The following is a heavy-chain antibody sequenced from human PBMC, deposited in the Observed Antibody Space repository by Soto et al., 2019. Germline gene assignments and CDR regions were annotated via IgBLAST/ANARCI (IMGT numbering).Heavy chain of an antibody. V-gene: IGHV6-1*01. Sequence: SQTLSLTCAITGDSVSSNSAGWSWVRQSPSRGLEWLGRTYYRSKWYYEYAVSVRGRITINPDTPKNQYSLQLNSVTPKDTAVYFCARGEQYSGRIFDYWGQGTLVTVSS. CDR2: TYYRSKWYY. D-gene: IGHD1-26*01. CDR3: ARGEQYSGRIFDY. J-gene: IGHJ4*01. CDR1: GDSVSSNSAG.